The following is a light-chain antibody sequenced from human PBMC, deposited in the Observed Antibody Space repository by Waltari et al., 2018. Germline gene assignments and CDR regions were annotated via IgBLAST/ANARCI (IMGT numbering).Light chain of an antibody. CDR2: YKSDSDK. V-gene: IGLV5-45*02. CDR3: MIWHSSASV. CDR1: SGIQFGTYR. J-gene: IGLJ2*01. Sequence: QAVLTQPSSLSASPGASASLTFTLRSGIQFGTYRIYWYQQKPGSPPQYLLRYKSDSDKQQGSGVPSRFSGSKDASANAGILLISGLQSEDEADYYCMIWHSSASVFGGGTKLTVL.